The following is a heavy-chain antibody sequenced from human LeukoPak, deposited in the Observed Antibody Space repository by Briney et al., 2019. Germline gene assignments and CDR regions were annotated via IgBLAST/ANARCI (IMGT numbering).Heavy chain of an antibody. V-gene: IGHV3-48*01. Sequence: GGSLRLSCAASGFTFSSYSMNWVRQTPGKGLEWVSYISSSSSVIYYADSVKGRFTISRDNAKNSLYLQMNSLRAEDTAVYYCARNHGDYVGAFDIWGQGTMVTVSS. D-gene: IGHD4-17*01. J-gene: IGHJ3*02. CDR2: ISSSSSVI. CDR1: GFTFSSYS. CDR3: ARNHGDYVGAFDI.